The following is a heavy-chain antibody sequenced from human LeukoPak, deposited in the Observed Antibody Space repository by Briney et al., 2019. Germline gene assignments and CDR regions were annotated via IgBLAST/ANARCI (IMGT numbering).Heavy chain of an antibody. CDR2: IYPGDSNP. Sequence: GGSRQISGKGSGYHFTSYWIGGAGQLPGKGLEGMGNIYPGDSNPRYSPSFQGQLTISADKSISTAHLQWSSLKASDTAMYYCARAYYYGSGSSSLYYYYMDVWGKGTTVTISS. V-gene: IGHV5-51*01. CDR1: GYHFTSYW. D-gene: IGHD3-10*01. J-gene: IGHJ6*03. CDR3: ARAYYYGSGSSSLYYYYMDV.